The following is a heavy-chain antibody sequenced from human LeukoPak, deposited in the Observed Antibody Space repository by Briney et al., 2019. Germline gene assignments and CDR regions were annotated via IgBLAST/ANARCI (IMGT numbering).Heavy chain of an antibody. CDR2: IDPNSGGA. V-gene: IGHV1-2*02. Sequence: ASVTVSCKTLGYTFSGYYIHWVRQAPGQGLEWVGYIDPNSGGANYQKRFQGRVTMTRDISINTVYLEVRSDDTAVYYCARGEQWLVRFWGQGTQVIVSS. CDR1: GYTFSGYY. J-gene: IGHJ4*02. D-gene: IGHD6-19*01. CDR3: ARGEQWLVRF.